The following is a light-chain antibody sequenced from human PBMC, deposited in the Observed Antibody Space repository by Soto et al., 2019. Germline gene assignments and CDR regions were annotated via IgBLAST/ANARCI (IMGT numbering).Light chain of an antibody. J-gene: IGLJ1*01. V-gene: IGLV1-44*01. CDR1: SSNIGSHT. Sequence: QSVLTQPPSASGTPGQRITISCSGSSSNIGSHTVNWHQQVPGTAPKLLIYNNNQWPSGVPDRFSGSKSGTSASLAISGLQSEDEADYYCAAWDVTLNGLYVFGTGTKVTVL. CDR2: NNN. CDR3: AAWDVTLNGLYV.